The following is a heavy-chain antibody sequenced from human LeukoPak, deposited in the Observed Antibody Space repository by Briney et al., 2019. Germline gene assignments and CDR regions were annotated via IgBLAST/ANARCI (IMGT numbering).Heavy chain of an antibody. CDR3: AGERGKLPPNYFDY. Sequence: GGSLRLSCAASGFTFSSYAMHWVRQAPGKGLEWVAVISYDGSNKYYADSVKGRFTISRDNSKNTLYLQMNSLRAEDTAVYYCAGERGKLPPNYFDYWGQGTLVTVSS. D-gene: IGHD1-7*01. CDR1: GFTFSSYA. CDR2: ISYDGSNK. V-gene: IGHV3-30*04. J-gene: IGHJ4*02.